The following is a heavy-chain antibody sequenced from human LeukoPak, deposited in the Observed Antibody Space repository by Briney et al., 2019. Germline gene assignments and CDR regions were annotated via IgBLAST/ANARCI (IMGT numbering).Heavy chain of an antibody. D-gene: IGHD1-26*01. Sequence: SETLSLTCAVYGGSFSGYYWSWIRQPPGKGLEWIGEINHSGSTNYNPSLKSRVTISVDTSKNQFSLKLSSVTAADTAVYYCARSYSGSYWSDYWGQGTLVTVSS. CDR3: ARSYSGSYWSDY. V-gene: IGHV4-34*01. CDR2: INHSGST. J-gene: IGHJ4*02. CDR1: GGSFSGYY.